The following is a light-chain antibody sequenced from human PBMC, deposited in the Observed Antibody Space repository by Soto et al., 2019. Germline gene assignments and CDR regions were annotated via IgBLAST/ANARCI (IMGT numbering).Light chain of an antibody. CDR2: DVT. CDR3: SSYTSIIAVV. J-gene: IGLJ2*01. Sequence: QSALTQPASVSGSPGQSITISCTGTSNDIGPYNYVSWYQQHPGKAPKLLIYDVTNRASGVSDRFSGSKSGWTASLTISGLQAEDEADYYCSSYTSIIAVVFGGGTKVTVL. CDR1: SNDIGPYNY. V-gene: IGLV2-14*03.